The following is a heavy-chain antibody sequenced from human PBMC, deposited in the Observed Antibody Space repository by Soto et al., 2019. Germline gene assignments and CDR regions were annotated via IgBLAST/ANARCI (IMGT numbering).Heavy chain of an antibody. Sequence: PSETLSLTCPVSGGTVSSGRYYWSWIRQPPGKGLEWIGYMYYSGSTNYNPSLKSRVTISVDTSKNQFSLKVSFVTAADTAVYYCARSVADQPLFDYWGQGTLVTVSS. V-gene: IGHV4-61*01. CDR3: ARSVADQPLFDY. D-gene: IGHD2-2*01. J-gene: IGHJ4*02. CDR2: MYYSGST. CDR1: GGTVSSGRYY.